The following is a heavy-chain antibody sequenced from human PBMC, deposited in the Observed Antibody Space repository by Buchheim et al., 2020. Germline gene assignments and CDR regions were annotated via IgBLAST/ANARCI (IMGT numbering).Heavy chain of an antibody. Sequence: EVQLLESGGGLVQPGGSLRLSCAASGFTFSSYAMSWVRQAPGKGLEWVSAISGSGGSTYYADSVKGRFTISRDNSKNTLYLRRNSLGAEDTVVYCCAKGSPTWSGYYKEVRSWFNPWGKETL. V-gene: IGHV3-23*01. CDR1: GFTFSSYA. J-gene: IGHJ5*02. CDR2: ISGSGGST. CDR3: AKGSPTWSGYYKEVRSWFNP. D-gene: IGHD3-3*01.